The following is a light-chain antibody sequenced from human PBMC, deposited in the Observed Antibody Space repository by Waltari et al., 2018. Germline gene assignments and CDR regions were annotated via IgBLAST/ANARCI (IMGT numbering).Light chain of an antibody. Sequence: EIVMPQSPATLSVSPGARATLSCRASQSVSSCLAWYQQKPVQAPKLLIYGASTRASGIPARFSGSGSGTEFTLTISSLQSEDFAVYYCQQYNNWPRTFGQGTKVEIK. CDR3: QQYNNWPRT. CDR2: GAS. J-gene: IGKJ1*01. V-gene: IGKV3-15*01. CDR1: QSVSSC.